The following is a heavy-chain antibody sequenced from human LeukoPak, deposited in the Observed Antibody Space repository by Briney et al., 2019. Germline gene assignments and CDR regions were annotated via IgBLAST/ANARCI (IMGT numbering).Heavy chain of an antibody. CDR2: IKTDGSTT. CDR3: AKENPVGGTNYFDY. CDR1: GFTFSSSW. V-gene: IGHV3-74*01. Sequence: PGGSLRLSCAVSGFTFSSSWMHWVRQAPGKGLVWVSHIKTDGSTTAYADSVKGRFTISRDNAKNTLYLQMNSLRAEDTAVYYCAKENPVGGTNYFDYWGQGTLVTVPS. D-gene: IGHD1-26*01. J-gene: IGHJ4*02.